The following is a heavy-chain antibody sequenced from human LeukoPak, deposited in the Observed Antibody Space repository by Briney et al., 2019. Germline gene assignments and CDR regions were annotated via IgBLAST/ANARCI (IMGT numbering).Heavy chain of an antibody. CDR2: IYYSGST. CDR3: ARPYSGSYPAGDY. D-gene: IGHD1-26*01. J-gene: IGHJ4*02. CDR1: GGSISSSSYY. V-gene: IGHV4-39*01. Sequence: SETLSLTCTVSGGSISSSSYYWGWIRQPPGKGLEWIGSIYYSGSTYYNPSLKSRVTISVDTSKNQFSLKLSSVTAADTAVYYCARPYSGSYPAGDYWGQGTLVTVSS.